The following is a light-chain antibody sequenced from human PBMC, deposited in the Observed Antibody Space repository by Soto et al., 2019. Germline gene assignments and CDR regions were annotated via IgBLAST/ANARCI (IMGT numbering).Light chain of an antibody. J-gene: IGKJ1*01. V-gene: IGKV3-15*01. CDR1: QSVSSS. Sequence: EIVMTQSPATLSVSPGERATLSCRASQSVSSSLAWSQQMPGQPPPLLISRASTRAAGIPATFSGSGSGTDYTFTFISLQSEDFAVYYCQKYDNWPRKFGKGTKVEIK. CDR2: RAS. CDR3: QKYDNWPRK.